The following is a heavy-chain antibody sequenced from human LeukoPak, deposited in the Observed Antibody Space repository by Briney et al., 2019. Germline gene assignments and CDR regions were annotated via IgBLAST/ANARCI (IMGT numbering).Heavy chain of an antibody. CDR3: ARVTRYYYGMDV. J-gene: IGHJ6*02. CDR2: MNPSSGNS. CDR1: GYSFPSFD. Sequence: GASVRVSCKASGYSFPSFDINWVRRATGQGLEWVGWMNPSSGNSGYAQKFQGRVTMTRNTSINTAYMELSGLRCEDTAVYYCARVTRYYYGMDVWGQGTTVTVSS. V-gene: IGHV1-8*02.